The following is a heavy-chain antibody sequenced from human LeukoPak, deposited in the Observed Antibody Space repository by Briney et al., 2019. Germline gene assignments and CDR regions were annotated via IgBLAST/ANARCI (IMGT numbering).Heavy chain of an antibody. D-gene: IGHD3-10*01. V-gene: IGHV3-48*03. CDR2: ICSSGSNI. J-gene: IGHJ4*03. CDR3: ARDASPRGFDY. Sequence: PGGSLRLSCAASGFTFSSYEMHWVRQAPGKGLEWVSYICSSGSNIYYADSVKGRFTISRDNAKNSLYLQMNSLRADDTAVYYCARDASPRGFDYCGHGTLVTVSS. CDR1: GFTFSSYE.